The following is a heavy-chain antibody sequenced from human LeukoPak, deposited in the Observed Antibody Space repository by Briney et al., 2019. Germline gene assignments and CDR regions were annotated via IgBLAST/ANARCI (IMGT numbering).Heavy chain of an antibody. V-gene: IGHV3-33*01. CDR1: GFTFSSYG. D-gene: IGHD1-14*01. CDR3: VREDVSPDTGLDY. Sequence: AGGSLRLSCAASGFTFSSYGMHWVRQAPGKGLEWVAVILSDGSKEFYTDSVKGRFTISRDNSKNTLYLQMNSLRAEDMAVYYCVREDVSPDTGLDYGGQGTVVTASS. CDR2: ILSDGSKE. J-gene: IGHJ4*02.